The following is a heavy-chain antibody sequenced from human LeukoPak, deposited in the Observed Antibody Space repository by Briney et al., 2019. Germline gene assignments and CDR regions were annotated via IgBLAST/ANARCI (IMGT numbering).Heavy chain of an antibody. D-gene: IGHD1-26*01. J-gene: IGHJ4*02. Sequence: GGSLRLSCAASGFTFSDYYISWIRQAPGKGLEWVSYISTSGTSIYYADSMKGRFTISRDNAKNSVYLQMNSLRAEDTAVYYCAKSLWVGYFDYWGQGTLVTVSS. V-gene: IGHV3-11*01. CDR2: ISTSGTSI. CDR1: GFTFSDYY. CDR3: AKSLWVGYFDY.